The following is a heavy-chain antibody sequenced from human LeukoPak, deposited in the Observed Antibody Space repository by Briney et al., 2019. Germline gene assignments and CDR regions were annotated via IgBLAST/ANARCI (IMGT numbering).Heavy chain of an antibody. J-gene: IGHJ5*02. CDR1: GYTFTGYG. Sequence: ASVKVSCKASGYTFTGYGISWVRQAPGQGLEWMGWISAYNGNTNYAQKLQGRVTMTTDTSTSTAYMELRSLRSDDTAVYYCARDGGYSWGLHPNWFDPWGQGTLVTVSS. CDR3: ARDGGYSWGLHPNWFDP. V-gene: IGHV1-18*01. D-gene: IGHD5-18*01. CDR2: ISAYNGNT.